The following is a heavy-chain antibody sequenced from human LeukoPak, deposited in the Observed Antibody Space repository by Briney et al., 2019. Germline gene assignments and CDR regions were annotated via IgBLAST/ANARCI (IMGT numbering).Heavy chain of an antibody. CDR3: ARDMVRGVSDDWFDP. Sequence: ASVKVSCKASGYTFTSYGISWVRQAPGQGLEWMGWISAYNGNTNYAQKLQGRVTMTTDTSTSTAYMELRSLRSDDTAVYYCARDMVRGVSDDWFDPWGQGTLVTVSS. CDR1: GYTFTSYG. D-gene: IGHD3-10*01. J-gene: IGHJ5*02. V-gene: IGHV1-18*01. CDR2: ISAYNGNT.